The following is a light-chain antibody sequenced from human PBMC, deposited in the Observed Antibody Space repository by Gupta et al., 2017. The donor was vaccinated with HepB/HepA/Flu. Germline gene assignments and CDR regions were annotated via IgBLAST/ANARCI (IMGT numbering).Light chain of an antibody. CDR1: SSNTGNNA. J-gene: IGLJ2*01. Sequence: QSVLTQPPSVSEVPGQRVTISCSGSSSNTGNNAVNWYQQLPGAAPRLIIYSNNMRPSAVSDRFSGSKSGSSASLAIRGLQAEDEAHYYCATWDDSRNGVIFGGGTQLTVL. CDR2: SNN. CDR3: ATWDDSRNGVI. V-gene: IGLV1-36*01.